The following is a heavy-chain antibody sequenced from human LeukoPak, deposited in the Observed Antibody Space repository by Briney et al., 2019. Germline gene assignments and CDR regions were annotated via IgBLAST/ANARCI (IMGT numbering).Heavy chain of an antibody. CDR1: GGSISSYY. CDR3: ARDGYSSSWGYYYYYMDV. Sequence: SETLSLTCTVSGGSISSYYWSWIRQPPGKGLEWIGYIYYSGSTNYNPSLKSRVTISVDTSKNQFSLKLSSVTAADTAVCYCARDGYSSSWGYYYYYMDVWGKGTTVTISS. J-gene: IGHJ6*03. D-gene: IGHD6-13*01. V-gene: IGHV4-59*01. CDR2: IYYSGST.